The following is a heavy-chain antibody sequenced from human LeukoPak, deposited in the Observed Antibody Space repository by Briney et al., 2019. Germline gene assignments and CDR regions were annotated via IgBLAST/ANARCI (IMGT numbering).Heavy chain of an antibody. J-gene: IGHJ4*02. CDR2: IYHSGST. CDR1: GGSISSGGYS. CDR3: ARGPYYYDSSGYYPFDY. Sequence: SETLSLTCAVSGGSISSGGYSWSWIRQPPGKGLEWIGYIYHSGSTYYNPSLKSRVTISVDRSKNQFSLKLSSVTAADTAVYYCARGPYYYDSSGYYPFDYWGQGALVTVSS. D-gene: IGHD3-22*01. V-gene: IGHV4-30-2*01.